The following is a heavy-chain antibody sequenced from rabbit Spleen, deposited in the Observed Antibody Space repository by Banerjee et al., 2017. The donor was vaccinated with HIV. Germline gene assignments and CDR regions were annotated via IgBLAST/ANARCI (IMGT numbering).Heavy chain of an antibody. CDR3: ARDLAGVIGWNFNL. CDR2: IYVGSSGST. CDR1: GFDFSSNA. Sequence: QSLEESGGDLVKPGASLTLTCTASGFDFSSNAMCWVRQAPGKRPEWIACIYVGSSGSTYYATWEEGRFTISKTSSTTVTLQMTSLTGADTATYFCARDLAGVIGWNFNLWGPGTLVTVS. J-gene: IGHJ4*01. V-gene: IGHV1S40*01. D-gene: IGHD4-1*01.